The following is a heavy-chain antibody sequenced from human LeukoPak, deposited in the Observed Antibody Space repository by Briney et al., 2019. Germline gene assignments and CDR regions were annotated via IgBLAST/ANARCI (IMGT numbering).Heavy chain of an antibody. CDR1: GGSFSGYY. V-gene: IGHV4-34*01. Sequence: PSETLSLTCAVYGGSFSGYYWSWIRQPPGKGLEWIGEINHSGSTNYNPSLKSRVTMSVDTSKNQFSLKLSSVTAADTAVYYCAREEASSGYYYYMDVWGKGTTVTISS. D-gene: IGHD3-22*01. CDR2: INHSGST. CDR3: AREEASSGYYYYMDV. J-gene: IGHJ6*03.